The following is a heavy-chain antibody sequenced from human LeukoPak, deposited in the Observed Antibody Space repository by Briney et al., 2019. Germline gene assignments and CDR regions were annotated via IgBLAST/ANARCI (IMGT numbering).Heavy chain of an antibody. J-gene: IGHJ3*02. CDR2: IYHSGST. CDR3: ARYYRYQLLNYDAFDI. V-gene: IGHV4-38-2*01. CDR1: GYSISSGYY. Sequence: SETLSLTCAVSGYSISSGYYWGWIRQPPGKGLEWIGSIYHSGSTYYNPSLKSRVTISVDTSKNQFSLKLSSVTAADTAVYYCARYYRYQLLNYDAFDIWGQGTMVTVSS. D-gene: IGHD2-2*01.